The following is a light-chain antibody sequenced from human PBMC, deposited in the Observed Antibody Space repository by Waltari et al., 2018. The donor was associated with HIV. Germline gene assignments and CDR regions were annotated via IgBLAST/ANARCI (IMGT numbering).Light chain of an antibody. J-gene: IGLJ6*01. CDR1: ALYIHEY. CDR2: EVA. Sequence: HSALTQPPSLPGSPGHSLTISCALYIHEYVSWYQLHPGKAPNVMLYEVANRPAGLSHRFSGSKSGNTATLTISGLQPEDEADYFCTSYVSSATPVFGRGTKVTVL. CDR3: TSYVSSATPV. V-gene: IGLV2-14*01.